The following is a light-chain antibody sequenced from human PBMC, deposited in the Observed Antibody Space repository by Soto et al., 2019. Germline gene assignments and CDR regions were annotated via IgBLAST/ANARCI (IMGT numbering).Light chain of an antibody. J-gene: IGLJ1*01. CDR2: EVS. CDR3: SSYTSSSTLV. Sequence: QSALTQPASVSGSPVQSITISCTGTSSDVVGYNYVSWYQQHPGKAPKRMIYEVSNRPSGVSNRFSGSKSGNTASLTISGLQAEEEADYYCSSYTSSSTLVFGTGTKLTVL. V-gene: IGLV2-14*01. CDR1: SSDVVGYNY.